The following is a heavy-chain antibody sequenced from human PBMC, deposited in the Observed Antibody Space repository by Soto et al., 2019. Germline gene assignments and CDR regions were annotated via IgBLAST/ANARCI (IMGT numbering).Heavy chain of an antibody. V-gene: IGHV1-69*01. J-gene: IGHJ4*02. CDR3: ARGPVVPAALFYYFDY. CDR1: GGTFSSYA. D-gene: IGHD2-2*01. CDR2: IIPILGTA. Sequence: QVQLVQSGAEVKKPGSSVKVSCKASGGTFSSYAISWVRQAPGQGLEWMGGIIPILGTANYAQKFQGRVTITADESTSTAYMELSSLRSEDTAVYYCARGPVVPAALFYYFDYWGQGTLVTVSS.